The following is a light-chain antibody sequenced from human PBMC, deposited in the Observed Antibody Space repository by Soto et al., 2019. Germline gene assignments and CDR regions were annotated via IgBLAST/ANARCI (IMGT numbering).Light chain of an antibody. Sequence: DIQMTQSPSSLSASVGDRVTITCRARQGISNYLAWVQQKPGKAPNSLIYAASSLQSGVPSKFSGSGSGTDFTLTISSLQPEDFASYYCQQHNSYPRTCGQGPKVEIK. CDR2: AAS. CDR3: QQHNSYPRT. J-gene: IGKJ1*01. V-gene: IGKV1-16*02. CDR1: QGISNY.